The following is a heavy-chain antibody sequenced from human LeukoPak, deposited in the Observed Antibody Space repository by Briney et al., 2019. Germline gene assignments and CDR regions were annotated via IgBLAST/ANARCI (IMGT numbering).Heavy chain of an antibody. J-gene: IGHJ3*02. CDR3: ARGARFGELFAGEDAFDI. V-gene: IGHV1-69*13. CDR2: IIPIFGTA. Sequence: AASVKVSCKASGGTFSSYAISWVRQAPGQGLEWMGGIIPIFGTANYAQKFQGRVTITADESTSTAYMELGSLRSEDTAVYYCARGARFGELFAGEDAFDIWGQGTMVTVSS. CDR1: GGTFSSYA. D-gene: IGHD3-10*01.